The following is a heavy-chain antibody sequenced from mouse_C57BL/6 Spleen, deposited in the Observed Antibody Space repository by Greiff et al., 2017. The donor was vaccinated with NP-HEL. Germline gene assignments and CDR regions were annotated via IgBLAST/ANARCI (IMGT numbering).Heavy chain of an antibody. J-gene: IGHJ4*01. CDR3: ARSKLRQDYAMDY. CDR1: GYAFSSSW. D-gene: IGHD2-4*01. Sequence: QVQLKQSGPELVKPGASVKISCKASGYAFSSSWMNWVKQRPGKGLEWIGRIYPGDGDTNYNGKFKGKATLTADKSSSTAYMQLSSLTSEDSAVYFCARSKLRQDYAMDYWGQGTSVTVSS. CDR2: IYPGDGDT. V-gene: IGHV1-82*01.